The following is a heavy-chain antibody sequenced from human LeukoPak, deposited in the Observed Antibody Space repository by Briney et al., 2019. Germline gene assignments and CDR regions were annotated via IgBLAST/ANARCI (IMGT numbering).Heavy chain of an antibody. V-gene: IGHV1-2*02. CDR1: GYTFTGYY. D-gene: IGHD4-17*01. J-gene: IGHJ4*02. CDR2: INPNSGGT. Sequence: ASVKVSCKASGYTFTGYYMHWVRQAPGQGLEWMGWINPNSGGTNYAQKLQGRVTMTTDTSTSTAYMELRSLRSDDTAVYYCAREAYGDYAVDYWGQGTLVTVSS. CDR3: AREAYGDYAVDY.